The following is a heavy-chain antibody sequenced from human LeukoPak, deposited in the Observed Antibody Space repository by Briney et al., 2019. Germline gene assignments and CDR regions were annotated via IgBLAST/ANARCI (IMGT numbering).Heavy chain of an antibody. Sequence: SVKVSCKASGGTFSSYAISWVRQAPGQGLEWMGRIIPILGIANYAQKFQGRVTITADKSTSTAYMELSSLRSEDTAVYYCAREEGVVRIMVRGKQYWFDPWGQGTLVTVSS. CDR1: GGTFSSYA. J-gene: IGHJ5*02. CDR3: AREEGVVRIMVRGKQYWFDP. V-gene: IGHV1-69*04. D-gene: IGHD3-10*01. CDR2: IIPILGIA.